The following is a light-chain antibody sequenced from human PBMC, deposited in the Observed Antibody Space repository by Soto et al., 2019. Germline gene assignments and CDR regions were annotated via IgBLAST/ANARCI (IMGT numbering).Light chain of an antibody. J-gene: IGLJ1*01. Sequence: QSALTQPRSVSGSPGQSVTISCTGTSSDVGGYNYVSWYQQHPGKAPKLMIYDVSKRPSGVPDRFSGSKSGNTASLTISGLQAEDEGDYYCCSYAGSYTLYVFGTGTRSPS. CDR2: DVS. V-gene: IGLV2-11*01. CDR3: CSYAGSYTLYV. CDR1: SSDVGGYNY.